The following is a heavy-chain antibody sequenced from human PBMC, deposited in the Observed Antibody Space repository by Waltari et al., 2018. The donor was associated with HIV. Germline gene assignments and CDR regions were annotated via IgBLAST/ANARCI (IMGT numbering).Heavy chain of an antibody. CDR2: INQDGSQN. Sequence: EVQLVESGGGLVHPGGSLRLSCAASGFTFGSYWMTWVRQAPGKGLEWVANINQDGSQNYYVDSLKGRITISRDNAKNSLYLQMNSLRGEDSAMYYCARGGTARYWGLGTLVTVSS. CDR1: GFTFGSYW. D-gene: IGHD1-1*01. V-gene: IGHV3-7*03. CDR3: ARGGTARY. J-gene: IGHJ4*02.